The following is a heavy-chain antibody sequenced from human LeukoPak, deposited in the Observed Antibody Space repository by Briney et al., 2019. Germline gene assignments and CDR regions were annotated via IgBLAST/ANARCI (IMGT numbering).Heavy chain of an antibody. V-gene: IGHV1-69*05. J-gene: IGHJ1*01. CDR1: GGTFSSYA. Sequence: ASVTVSCKASGGTFSSYAISWVRQAPGQGLEWMGGIIPIFGTANYAQKFQGRVTITTDESTSTAYMELSSLRSEDTAVYYCASGLTVVTPGDFQHWGQDTLVTVSS. CDR3: ASGLTVVTPGDFQH. CDR2: IIPIFGTA. D-gene: IGHD4-23*01.